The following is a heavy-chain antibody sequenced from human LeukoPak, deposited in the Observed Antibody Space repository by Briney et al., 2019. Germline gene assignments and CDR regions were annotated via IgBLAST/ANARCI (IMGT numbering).Heavy chain of an antibody. CDR2: IYIDGSST. Sequence: GGSLRLSCAASGFTFSSYWMQWVRQAPGKRLVWVSRIYIDGSSTTYADSVKGRFTISRENAKNTLYLQMNSLRAEETAVYYCERAGYCSGTSCYSRDDAFDIWGQGTMVTVSS. D-gene: IGHD2-2*02. CDR1: GFTFSSYW. CDR3: ERAGYCSGTSCYSRDDAFDI. V-gene: IGHV3-74*01. J-gene: IGHJ3*02.